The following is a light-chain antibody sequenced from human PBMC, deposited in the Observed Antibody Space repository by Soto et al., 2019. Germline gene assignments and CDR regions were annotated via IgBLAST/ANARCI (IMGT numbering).Light chain of an antibody. CDR2: GAS. J-gene: IGKJ1*01. CDR1: QSVSNNY. Sequence: IVLTPSPAALSMNPDERSTLSYTARQSVSNNYLAWYQQKPGQAPRLLIYGASNRATGIPDRFSGSGSGTDFTLTISRLEPEDFAVYYCQQYGSSGTFGQGTKVDIK. V-gene: IGKV3-20*01. CDR3: QQYGSSGT.